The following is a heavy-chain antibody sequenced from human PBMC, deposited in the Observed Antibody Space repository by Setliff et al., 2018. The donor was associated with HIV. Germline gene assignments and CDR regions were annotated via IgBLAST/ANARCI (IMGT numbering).Heavy chain of an antibody. CDR1: GYTFTTYN. V-gene: IGHV1-69*13. CDR2: IIPIFGTA. J-gene: IGHJ4*02. Sequence: SVKVSCKASGYTFTTYNINWVRQAPGQGLEWMGGIIPIFGTANYAQKFQGRVTITADESTSTAYMELSSLRSEDTAVYYCARGTYTDYEVGDYWGQGTLVTVSS. D-gene: IGHD4-17*01. CDR3: ARGTYTDYEVGDY.